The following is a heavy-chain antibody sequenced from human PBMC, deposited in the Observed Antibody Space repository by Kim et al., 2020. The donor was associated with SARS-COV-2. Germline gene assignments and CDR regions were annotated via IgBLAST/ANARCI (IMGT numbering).Heavy chain of an antibody. J-gene: IGHJ5*02. CDR3: AREGLDTAMVTVGYNWFDP. CDR1: GYTFTGYY. V-gene: IGHV1-2*02. D-gene: IGHD5-18*01. Sequence: ASVKVSCKAKGYTFTGYYMHWVRQAPGQGLEWMGWINPNSGGTNYAQKFQGRVTMTRDTSISTAYMELSRLRSDDTAVYYCAREGLDTAMVTVGYNWFDPWGQGTLVTVSS. CDR2: INPNSGGT.